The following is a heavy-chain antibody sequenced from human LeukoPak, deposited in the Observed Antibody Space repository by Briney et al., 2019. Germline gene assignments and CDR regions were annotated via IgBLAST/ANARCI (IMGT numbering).Heavy chain of an antibody. CDR1: GYVFINYA. J-gene: IGHJ4*02. V-gene: IGHV1-3*01. D-gene: IGHD6-19*01. Sequence: ASVKVSCKTSGYVFINYAMHWVRQAPGQRLEWMGWIDAGNGYTKYSQNLEGRVTITRDTFASTAYMELSRLRSEDTAVYYWARSLVEGSSDWGNFEYWGQGPLVTVPS. CDR2: IDAGNGYT. CDR3: ARSLVEGSSDWGNFEY.